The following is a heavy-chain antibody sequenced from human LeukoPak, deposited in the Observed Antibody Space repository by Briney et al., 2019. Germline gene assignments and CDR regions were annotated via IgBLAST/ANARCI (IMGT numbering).Heavy chain of an antibody. J-gene: IGHJ4*02. D-gene: IGHD3-22*01. V-gene: IGHV3-21*06. Sequence: AGSLRLSCEAPGFTFSTYTVSWVRQAPGKGLEWVSSITSDTTSINYPDSVKGRFSVSRDNAKNSVFLEMKSLRADDAPVYFCARDYYDSSVSATFDYWGQGTLVTVS. CDR2: ITSDTTSI. CDR1: GFTFSTYT. CDR3: ARDYYDSSVSATFDY.